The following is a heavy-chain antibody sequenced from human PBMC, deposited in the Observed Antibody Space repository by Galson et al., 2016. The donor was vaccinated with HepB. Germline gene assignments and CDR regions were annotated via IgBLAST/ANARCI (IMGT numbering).Heavy chain of an antibody. D-gene: IGHD3-10*01. CDR2: ITGDSSRT. V-gene: IGHV3-23*01. CDR3: AKDLWLRGFHYLDY. CDR1: A. J-gene: IGHJ4*02. Sequence: AMNWVRQAPGKGLEWVSAITGDSSRTFYADSVKGRFTISRDNSKNTVYLQMNGLRAEDTAVYYCAKDLWLRGFHYLDYWGQGTLVTVSS.